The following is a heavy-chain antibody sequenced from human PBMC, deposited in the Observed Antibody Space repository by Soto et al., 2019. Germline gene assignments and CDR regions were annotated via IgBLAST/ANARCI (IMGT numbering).Heavy chain of an antibody. CDR1: GFTFSSYA. D-gene: IGHD3-3*01. CDR2: ISGSSEKT. Sequence: EVQLLESVGGLVQPGGSLRLSCDASGFTFSSYAISWVRQAPGKGLEWVSAISGSSEKTYYADYVKGRFTISRDNSKNTLYLQMNSLRVEDTAVYYCAKDPYYDFWRGSHFDSWGQGTLVTVSS. V-gene: IGHV3-23*01. J-gene: IGHJ4*02. CDR3: AKDPYYDFWRGSHFDS.